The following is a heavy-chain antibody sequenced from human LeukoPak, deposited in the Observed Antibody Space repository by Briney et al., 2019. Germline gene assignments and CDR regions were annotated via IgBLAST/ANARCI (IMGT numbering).Heavy chain of an antibody. CDR2: IYYSGST. D-gene: IGHD3-10*01. CDR1: GGSISSGGYY. J-gene: IGHJ4*02. CDR3: ARGSHITMVRGVSFDY. V-gene: IGHV4-31*03. Sequence: PSQTLSLTCTVSGGSISSGGYYWSWIRQHPGKGLEWIGYIYYSGSTYYNPSLKSRVTISVDTSKNQFSLKLSSVTAADTAVYYCARGSHITMVRGVSFDYWGQGTLVTVSS.